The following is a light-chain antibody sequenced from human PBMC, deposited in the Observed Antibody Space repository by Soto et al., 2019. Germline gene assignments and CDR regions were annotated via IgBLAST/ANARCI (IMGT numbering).Light chain of an antibody. V-gene: IGKV1-39*01. Sequence: DIQMTQSPSSLSASVGDTVIITCRASQSVSSSVNWYQQKSGKAPYLLIFGASSLQSGVPSRFSGSGSGTDFTLTISSLQPEDFATYYCQQYNSYPRTFGQGTKVDIK. J-gene: IGKJ1*01. CDR1: QSVSSS. CDR3: QQYNSYPRT. CDR2: GAS.